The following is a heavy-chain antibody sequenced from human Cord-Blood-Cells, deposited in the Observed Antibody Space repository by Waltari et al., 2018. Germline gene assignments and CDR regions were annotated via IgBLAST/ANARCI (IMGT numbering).Heavy chain of an antibody. CDR3: ARDKLYSSSWYYYYYGMDV. V-gene: IGHV3-33*01. Sequence: VQLVESGGGVVQPGRSLRLSCAASGFTFSSYGMHWVRQAPGKGLEWVAVIWYDGSNKYYTDSVKGRFTISRDNSKNTLYLQMNSLRAEDTAVYYCARDKLYSSSWYYYYYGMDVWGQGTTVTVSS. CDR2: IWYDGSNK. J-gene: IGHJ6*02. CDR1: GFTFSSYG. D-gene: IGHD6-13*01.